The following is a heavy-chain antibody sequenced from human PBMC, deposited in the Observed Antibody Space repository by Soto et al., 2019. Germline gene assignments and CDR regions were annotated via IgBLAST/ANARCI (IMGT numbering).Heavy chain of an antibody. CDR1: GFTFSSYS. J-gene: IGHJ6*03. D-gene: IGHD3-10*01. V-gene: IGHV3-21*01. Sequence: EVQLVESGGGLVKPGGSLRLSCAASGFTFSSYSMNWVRQAPGKGLEWVSSINYKSHIDYADSVKGRFTISRDNAKNSLYLHMYILRVEDTAVYFCARYLIYAGYYYHMDVWGIGTTVTVSS. CDR3: ARYLIYAGYYYHMDV. CDR2: INYKSHI.